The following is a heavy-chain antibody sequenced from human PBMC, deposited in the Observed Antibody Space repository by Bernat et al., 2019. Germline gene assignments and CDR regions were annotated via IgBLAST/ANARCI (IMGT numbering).Heavy chain of an antibody. CDR3: AKDGYNSGWFFDY. CDR1: GFTFSSYA. J-gene: IGHJ4*02. D-gene: IGHD6-19*01. CDR2: ISISGGST. Sequence: EVQLVESGGGLVQPGGSLRLSCAASGFTFSSYALNWVHQAPGKGLEWVSSISISGGSTYYADSVKGRLTISRDNSKNTVYLQMNSLRAEDTALYYCAKDGYNSGWFFDYWGQGTLVTVSS. V-gene: IGHV3-23*04.